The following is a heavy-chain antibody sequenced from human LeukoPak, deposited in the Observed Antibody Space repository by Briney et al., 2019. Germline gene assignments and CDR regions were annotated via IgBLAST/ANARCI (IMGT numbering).Heavy chain of an antibody. CDR1: GFSFSRYS. CDR2: ISSSSRHR. J-gene: IGHJ4*02. D-gene: IGHD3-22*01. Sequence: GGSLRLSCAASGFSFSRYSMSWVRQAPGKGLEWVSSISSSSRHRYYADSVKGRFTISRDNAKNSLFLQMNSLRVEDTAVYYCAGGHSSGYYPIDYWGQGTLVTVSS. CDR3: AGGHSSGYYPIDY. V-gene: IGHV3-21*01.